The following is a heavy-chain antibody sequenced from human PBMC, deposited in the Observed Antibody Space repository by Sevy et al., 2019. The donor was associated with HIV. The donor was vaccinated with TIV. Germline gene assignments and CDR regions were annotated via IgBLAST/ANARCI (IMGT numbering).Heavy chain of an antibody. D-gene: IGHD3-10*01. Sequence: GGSLRLSCAASGFMFSSFGMSWVRQAPGKGLEWVSGISGSGGSTYYADSVKGRFTISRDNSKNTLYLQMNRLRDKDTAVYYCAKDRSPYGSGSYYYWGQGTLVTVSS. CDR1: GFMFSSFG. J-gene: IGHJ4*02. V-gene: IGHV3-23*01. CDR2: ISGSGGST. CDR3: AKDRSPYGSGSYYY.